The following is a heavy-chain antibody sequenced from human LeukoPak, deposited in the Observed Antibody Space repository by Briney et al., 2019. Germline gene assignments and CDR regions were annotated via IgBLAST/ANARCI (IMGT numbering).Heavy chain of an antibody. CDR3: ARLLWRRFDP. CDR2: IYYSRST. J-gene: IGHJ5*02. V-gene: IGHV4-59*01. Sequence: SETLSLTCTVSGGSISSFYWSWIRQPPGKGLEWIGYIYYSRSTNYNPSLKSRVTKSVDTSKNQFSLKLSSVTAADTAVYYCARLLWRRFDPWGQGTLVTVSS. CDR1: GGSISSFY.